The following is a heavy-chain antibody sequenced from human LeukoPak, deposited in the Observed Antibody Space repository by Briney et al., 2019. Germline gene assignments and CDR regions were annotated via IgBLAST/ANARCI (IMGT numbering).Heavy chain of an antibody. Sequence: VASVKVSCKASGYTFTGYYMHWVRQAPGQGLEWMGWINPNSGGTNYAQKFQGRVTMTRDTSISTAYMELSRLRSDDTAVYYCARATVTTRGNFDYWGQGTLVTVSS. CDR2: INPNSGGT. D-gene: IGHD4-11*01. J-gene: IGHJ4*02. CDR3: ARATVTTRGNFDY. CDR1: GYTFTGYY. V-gene: IGHV1-2*02.